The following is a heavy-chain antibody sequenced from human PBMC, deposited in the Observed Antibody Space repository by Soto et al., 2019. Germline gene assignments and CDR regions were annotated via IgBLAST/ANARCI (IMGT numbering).Heavy chain of an antibody. CDR1: GGSISSYY. CDR2: IYYGGST. J-gene: IGHJ4*02. Sequence: SDTLSLTCTVSGGSISSYYWSWIRQPPGKGLEWIGYIYYGGSTNYNPSLKSRVAISADTSKNQFSLELTSVTAADTAVYYCARHLTSRCLCDYWGQGTLVTVSS. V-gene: IGHV4-59*08. D-gene: IGHD2-2*01. CDR3: ARHLTSRCLCDY.